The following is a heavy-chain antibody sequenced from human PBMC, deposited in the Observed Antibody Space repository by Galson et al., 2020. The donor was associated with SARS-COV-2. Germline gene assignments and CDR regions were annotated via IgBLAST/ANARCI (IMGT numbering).Heavy chain of an antibody. CDR1: GFPFSDFA. J-gene: IGHJ5*02. Sequence: QAGGSLRLSCTTSGFPFSDFAMNWVRQAPGKGLEWLSYISRASNNIYYTASVKGRFTISRDNARNSVYLQMNSLRDEDTAVYYCASLGRAWGQGTLVTVSS. CDR3: ASLGRA. V-gene: IGHV3-48*02. CDR2: ISRASNNI.